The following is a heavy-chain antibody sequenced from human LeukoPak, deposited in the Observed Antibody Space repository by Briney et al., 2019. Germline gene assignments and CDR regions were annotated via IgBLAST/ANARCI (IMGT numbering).Heavy chain of an antibody. CDR3: VSPTADYPFLYYFDS. Sequence: GGSLRLSCAASGFTFSSYAMSWVRQAPGKGLEWVSAISGSGGSTYYADSVKGRFAISRDNSKNTLFLQMNNLRSEDTALYYCVSPTADYPFLYYFDSWGQGTLVTVSS. D-gene: IGHD5-12*01. CDR2: ISGSGGST. V-gene: IGHV3-23*01. J-gene: IGHJ4*02. CDR1: GFTFSSYA.